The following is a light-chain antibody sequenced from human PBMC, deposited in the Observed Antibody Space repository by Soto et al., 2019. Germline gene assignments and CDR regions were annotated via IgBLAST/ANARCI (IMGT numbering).Light chain of an antibody. V-gene: IGKV3-11*01. J-gene: IGKJ4*01. CDR1: QSVSSY. CDR2: DAS. Sequence: EIVLTQSPATLSLSPGERATRSCRASQSVSSYLAWYQQKPGQAPRLLIYDASNRATGIPARFSGSGSGTDFILTIISLEPEDFAVYYCQQRSNWLTFGGGTKVEIK. CDR3: QQRSNWLT.